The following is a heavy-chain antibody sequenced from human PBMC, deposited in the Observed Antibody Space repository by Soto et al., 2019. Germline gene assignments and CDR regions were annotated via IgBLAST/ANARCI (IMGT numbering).Heavy chain of an antibody. J-gene: IGHJ2*01. D-gene: IGHD5-12*01. V-gene: IGHV4-30-4*01. CDR3: ARRRGYDWDWYFDL. CDR2: IYYSGTT. CDR1: GGSISSGDYY. Sequence: QVQLQESGPGLVKPSQTLSLTCTVSGGSISSGDYYWSWIRQPPGKGLEWIGYIYYSGTTYYNPSLKSRGTISVDTSKNQFSLKLSSVTAADTAVYYCARRRGYDWDWYFDLWGRVTLVTVSS.